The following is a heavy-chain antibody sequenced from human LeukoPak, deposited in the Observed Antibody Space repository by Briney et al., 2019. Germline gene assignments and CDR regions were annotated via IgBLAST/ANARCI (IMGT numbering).Heavy chain of an antibody. J-gene: IGHJ4*02. V-gene: IGHV1-8*01. Sequence: WASVKVSCKASGYTFTSYDINWVRQATGQGLEWMGWMNPNSGNTGYAQKFQGRVTMTRNTSISTAYMELSSLRSEGTAVYYCARDGSYYEGFDYWGQGTLVTVSS. CDR3: ARDGSYYEGFDY. CDR1: GYTFTSYD. D-gene: IGHD1-26*01. CDR2: MNPNSGNT.